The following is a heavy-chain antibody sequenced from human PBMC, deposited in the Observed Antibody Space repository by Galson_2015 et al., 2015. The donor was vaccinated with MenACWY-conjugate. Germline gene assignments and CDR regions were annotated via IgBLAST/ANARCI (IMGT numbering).Heavy chain of an antibody. V-gene: IGHV4-39*01. CDR3: ARLRPRDIGGGFDI. CDR1: GGSISSNDFY. D-gene: IGHD2-15*01. Sequence: LSLTCTVSGGSISSNDFYCGWFRQPPGKGLEWIGNIHYSGGTYHNPSLKSRITTSVDTSKNQFSLNLASVTAADTAVYYCARLRPRDIGGGFDIWCQGTLVTVSS. CDR2: IHYSGGT. J-gene: IGHJ3*02.